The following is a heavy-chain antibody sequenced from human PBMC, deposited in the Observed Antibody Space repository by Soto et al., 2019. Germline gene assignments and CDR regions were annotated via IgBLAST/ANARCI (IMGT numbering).Heavy chain of an antibody. V-gene: IGHV3-23*01. CDR1: GFIFSDHG. J-gene: IGHJ4*02. D-gene: IGHD6-6*01. Sequence: EVQLLESGGGFVQPGGSLRISCTASGFIFSDHGMHWVRQAPGKGLEWVASISGSVGSTFYADSVKGRFTISRDNYLNTLDLQLNSLRAEDTAVYYCAKDRTIASRTFDSWGQGALVTVSS. CDR3: AKDRTIASRTFDS. CDR2: ISGSVGST.